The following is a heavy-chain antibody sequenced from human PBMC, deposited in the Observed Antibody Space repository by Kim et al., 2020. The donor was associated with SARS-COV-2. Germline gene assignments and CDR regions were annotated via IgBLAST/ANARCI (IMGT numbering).Heavy chain of an antibody. CDR1: GFTFSDYA. V-gene: IGHV3-64*01. D-gene: IGHD3-10*01. J-gene: IGHJ4*02. CDR3: ARDRGGDGVYFDY. CDR2: ISSNGDTT. Sequence: GGSLRLSCAASGFTFSDYAMHWVRQAPGKGLEYVSAISSNGDTTYYANSVKGRFSISRDNSKNTLYLQMGSLRAEDMAVYYCARDRGGDGVYFDYWGQGT.